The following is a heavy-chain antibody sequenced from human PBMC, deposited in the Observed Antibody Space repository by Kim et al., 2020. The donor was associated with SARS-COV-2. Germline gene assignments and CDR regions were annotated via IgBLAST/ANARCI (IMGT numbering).Heavy chain of an antibody. Sequence: ASVKVSCKASGYTFTSYYMHWVRQAPGQGLEWMGIINPSGGSTSYAQKFQGRVTMTRDTSTSTVYMELSSLRSEDTAVYYCARDASFGSSWYVCREEYNWFDPWGQGTLVTVSS. CDR3: ARDASFGSSWYVCREEYNWFDP. CDR2: INPSGGST. D-gene: IGHD6-13*01. J-gene: IGHJ5*02. CDR1: GYTFTSYY. V-gene: IGHV1-46*01.